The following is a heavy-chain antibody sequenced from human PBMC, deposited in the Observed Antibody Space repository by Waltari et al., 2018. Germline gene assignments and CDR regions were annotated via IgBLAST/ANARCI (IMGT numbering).Heavy chain of an antibody. CDR2: INTNTGNP. D-gene: IGHD6-19*01. Sequence: QVQLVQSGSELKKPGASVKVSCKASGYTFTSYAMNWVRQAPGQGLEWMGWINTNTGNPTYAQGFTGRFVFSLDTSVSTAYLQISSLKAEDTAVYYCARDQRGIAVAGTRYYYYGMDVWGQGTTVTVSS. V-gene: IGHV7-4-1*02. J-gene: IGHJ6*02. CDR1: GYTFTSYA. CDR3: ARDQRGIAVAGTRYYYYGMDV.